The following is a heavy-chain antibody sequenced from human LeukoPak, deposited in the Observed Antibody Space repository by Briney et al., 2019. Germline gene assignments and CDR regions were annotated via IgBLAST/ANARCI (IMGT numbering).Heavy chain of an antibody. CDR3: ARVAYYYDSSGYYYGGVWGYFDY. CDR2: ISYDGSNK. Sequence: PGGSLRLSCAASGFTFSSYAMHWVRQAPGKGLEWVAVISYDGSNKYYADSVKGRFTISRDNSKNTLYLQMNSLRAEDTAVYYCARVAYYYDSSGYYYGGVWGYFDYWGQGTLVTVSS. J-gene: IGHJ4*02. V-gene: IGHV3-30*04. D-gene: IGHD3-22*01. CDR1: GFTFSSYA.